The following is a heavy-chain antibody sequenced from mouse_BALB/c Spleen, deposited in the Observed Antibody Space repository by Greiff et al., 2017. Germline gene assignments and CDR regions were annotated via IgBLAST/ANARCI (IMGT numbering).Heavy chain of an antibody. CDR2: ISYSGST. D-gene: IGHD2-1*01. CDR3: ARYEGRGKFAMDY. J-gene: IGHJ4*01. CDR1: GYSITSDYA. Sequence: EVKLMESGPGLVKPSQSLSLTCTVTGYSITSDYAWNWIRQFPGNKLEWMGYISYSGSTSYNPSLKSRISITRDTSKNQFFLQLNSVTTEDTATYYCARYEGRGKFAMDYWGQGTSVTVSS. V-gene: IGHV3-2*02.